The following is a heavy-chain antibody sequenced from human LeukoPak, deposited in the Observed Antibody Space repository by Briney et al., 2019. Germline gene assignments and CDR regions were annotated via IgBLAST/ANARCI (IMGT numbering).Heavy chain of an antibody. D-gene: IGHD1-7*01. CDR1: GFTFSNAW. CDR2: IKSKTDGGTT. CDR3: TTDLYDWNYAVYFDY. J-gene: IGHJ4*02. V-gene: IGHV3-15*01. Sequence: GGSPRLSCAASGFTFSNAWMSWVRQAPGKGLEWVGRIKSKTDGGTTDYAAPVKGRFTISRDDSKNTLYLQMNSLKTEDTAVYYCTTDLYDWNYAVYFDYWGQGTVVSVSA.